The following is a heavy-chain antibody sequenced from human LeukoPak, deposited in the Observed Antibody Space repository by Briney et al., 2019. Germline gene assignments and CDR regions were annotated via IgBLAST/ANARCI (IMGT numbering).Heavy chain of an antibody. CDR2: IYYSGST. D-gene: IGHD2-15*01. J-gene: IGHJ3*02. Sequence: PSETLSLTCTVSGGSISSHYWSWIRQPPGKGLEWIGYIYYSGSTNYNPSLKSRVTISVDTSKNQFSLKLSSVTAADTAVYYCAKGGYCDAGSCYFYHAFDIWGQGTMVTVSS. CDR3: AKGGYCDAGSCYFYHAFDI. V-gene: IGHV4-59*11. CDR1: GGSISSHY.